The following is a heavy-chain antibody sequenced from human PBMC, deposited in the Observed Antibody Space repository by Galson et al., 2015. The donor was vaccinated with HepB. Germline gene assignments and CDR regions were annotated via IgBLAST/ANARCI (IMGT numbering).Heavy chain of an antibody. CDR2: VTPNTGYT. D-gene: IGHD6-19*01. V-gene: IGHV1-8*01. Sequence: SVKVSCKASGYTFTNYDTNWVRQAPGQGFEWMGWVTPNTGYTGYAQKFQGRVTMTRNISISTAYMELTSLRSEDTAVYYCARDGKWLVPDWGQGTLVTVSS. CDR1: GYTFTNYD. CDR3: ARDGKWLVPD. J-gene: IGHJ4*02.